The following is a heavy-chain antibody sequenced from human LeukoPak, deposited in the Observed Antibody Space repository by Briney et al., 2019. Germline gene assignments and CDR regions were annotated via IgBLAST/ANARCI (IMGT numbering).Heavy chain of an antibody. V-gene: IGHV4-4*07. CDR1: GGSISSYY. D-gene: IGHD3-22*01. Sequence: SETLSLTCTVSGGSISSYYWSWIRQPAGKGPEWIGRIYTSGSTNYNPSLKSRVTMSVDTSKNQFSLKLSSVTAADTAVYYCARDRGYYDSSGYSYYYGMDVWGQGTTVTVSS. CDR3: ARDRGYYDSSGYSYYYGMDV. CDR2: IYTSGST. J-gene: IGHJ6*02.